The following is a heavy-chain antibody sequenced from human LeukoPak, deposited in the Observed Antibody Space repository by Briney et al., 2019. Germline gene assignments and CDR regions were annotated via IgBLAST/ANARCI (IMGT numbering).Heavy chain of an antibody. CDR2: INSDGSST. Sequence: GGSPRLSCAASGFTISSYWMHWVRQAPGKGLVWVSRINSDGSSTSYADSVKGRFTISRDNAKNTLYLQMNSLRAEDTAVYYCASERQLVLWFDPWGQGTLVTVSS. D-gene: IGHD6-6*01. CDR3: ASERQLVLWFDP. CDR1: GFTISSYW. J-gene: IGHJ5*02. V-gene: IGHV3-74*01.